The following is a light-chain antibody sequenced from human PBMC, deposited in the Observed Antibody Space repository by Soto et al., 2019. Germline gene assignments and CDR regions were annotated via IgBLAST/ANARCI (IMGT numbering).Light chain of an antibody. Sequence: DMQMTQSPPSLSAFVGDRVTITCRASQGLGNYLAWYQQKPGKAPKLLIYSASVLQSGVPSRFSGSGSGTDFTLTINGLQPEDVATYYCQKYNGLPISLGGGTKVDI. V-gene: IGKV1-27*01. J-gene: IGKJ4*01. CDR1: QGLGNY. CDR3: QKYNGLPIS. CDR2: SAS.